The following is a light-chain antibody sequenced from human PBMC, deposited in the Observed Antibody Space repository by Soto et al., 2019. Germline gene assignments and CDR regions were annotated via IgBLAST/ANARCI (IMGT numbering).Light chain of an antibody. CDR3: QQYHIYPVT. Sequence: DIQMTQSPSTLSASVGDRVTITCRASQTIASWLAWYQQKPGKPPNLLIYKASTLASGVPSRFSGSGSGTEFTLTISSLQSDDVATYYCQQYHIYPVTFGQGTKVEIK. J-gene: IGKJ1*01. CDR2: KAS. CDR1: QTIASW. V-gene: IGKV1-5*03.